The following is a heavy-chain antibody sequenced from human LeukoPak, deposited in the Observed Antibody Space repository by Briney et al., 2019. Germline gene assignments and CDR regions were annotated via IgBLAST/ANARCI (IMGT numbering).Heavy chain of an antibody. CDR3: AKGDYYGSGSLFDY. Sequence: GGSLRLSCAASGFTFDDYAMHWVRQAPGKDLEWVSGISWNSGSIGYADSVKGRFTISRDNAKNSLYLQMNSLRAEDTALYYCAKGDYYGSGSLFDYWGQGTLVTVSS. J-gene: IGHJ4*02. V-gene: IGHV3-9*01. CDR2: ISWNSGSI. D-gene: IGHD3-10*01. CDR1: GFTFDDYA.